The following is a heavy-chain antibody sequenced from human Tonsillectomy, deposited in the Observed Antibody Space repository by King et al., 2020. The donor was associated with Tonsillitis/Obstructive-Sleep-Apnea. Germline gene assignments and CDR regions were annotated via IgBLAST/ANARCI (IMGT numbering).Heavy chain of an antibody. D-gene: IGHD3-3*01. J-gene: IGHJ4*02. CDR3: AKVRGVGFDY. CDR2: ISDSGGGT. V-gene: IGHV3-23*04. CDR1: GFTFSSYA. Sequence: DVQLVESGGGLVQPGGSLRLSCAASGFTFSSYAMSWVRQAPGKGLEWVSAISDSGGGTFYADSVKGRFTISRDNSKNTLYLQMNSLRAEDTAIYYCAKVRGVGFDYWGQGTLVTVSS.